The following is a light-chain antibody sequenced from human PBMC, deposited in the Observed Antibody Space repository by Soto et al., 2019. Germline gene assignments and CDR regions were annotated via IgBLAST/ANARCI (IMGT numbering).Light chain of an antibody. CDR3: HQYGTLYT. J-gene: IGKJ2*01. V-gene: IGKV3-20*01. CDR2: GAS. Sequence: EIVLTQSPGTLSLSPGERATLSCRAIQSVSSSYLAWYQQKPGQAPRLLIYGASSRATGIPDRFSGSGSGTDFTLTISRLEPEDFAVYYCHQYGTLYTFGQGTKLEIK. CDR1: QSVSSSY.